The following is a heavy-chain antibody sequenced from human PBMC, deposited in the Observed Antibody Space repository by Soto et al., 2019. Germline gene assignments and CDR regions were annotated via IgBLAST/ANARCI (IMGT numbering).Heavy chain of an antibody. CDR3: ARDYSGYDFYY. CDR2: IYYSGST. J-gene: IGHJ4*02. D-gene: IGHD5-12*01. CDR1: GGSINSVDFY. V-gene: IGHV4-30-4*01. Sequence: PSETLSLTCTVSGGSINSVDFYWSWIRQPPGKGLEWSGYIYYSGSTNYNPSLKSRVTISVDTSKNQFSLKPSSVTAADTAVYYCARDYSGYDFYYWGQGTLVTVSS.